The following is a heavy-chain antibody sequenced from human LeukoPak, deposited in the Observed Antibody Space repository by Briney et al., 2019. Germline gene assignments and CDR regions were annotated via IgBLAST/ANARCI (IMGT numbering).Heavy chain of an antibody. CDR2: IRSKAYGGTT. D-gene: IGHD5-12*01. Sequence: GGSLRLSCTASGFTFGDYAMSWFRQAPGKGLEWVGFIRSKAYGGTTEYAASVKGRFTISRDDSKSIAYLQMNSLKTEDTAVYYCTRDREWLRLEALSSQKSTFDYWGQGTLVTVSS. J-gene: IGHJ4*02. CDR1: GFTFGDYA. V-gene: IGHV3-49*03. CDR3: TRDREWLRLEALSSQKSTFDY.